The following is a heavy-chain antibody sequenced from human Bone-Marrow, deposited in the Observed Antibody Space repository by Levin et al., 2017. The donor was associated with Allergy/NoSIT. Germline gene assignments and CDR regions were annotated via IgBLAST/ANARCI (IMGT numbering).Heavy chain of an antibody. V-gene: IGHV4-61*01. Sequence: SETLSLTCTVSGGSVSSGSYYWSWIRQPPGKGLEWIGYIYYSGSTNYNPSLKSRVTISVDTSKNQFSLKLSSVTAADTAVYYCARDLSSGYGGWKRVYYFDYWGQGTLVTVSS. CDR3: ARDLSSGYGGWKRVYYFDY. CDR1: GGSVSSGSYY. J-gene: IGHJ4*02. D-gene: IGHD2-2*01. CDR2: IYYSGST.